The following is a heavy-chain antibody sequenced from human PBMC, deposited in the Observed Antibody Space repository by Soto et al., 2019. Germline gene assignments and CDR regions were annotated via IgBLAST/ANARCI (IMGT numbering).Heavy chain of an antibody. Sequence: PGGSLRLSCAASRFTFSSYAMHWVRQAPGKGLEWVAVISYDGSNKYYADSVKGRFTISRDNSKNTLYLQMNSLRAEDTAVYYCARDGPIAVAGTLDYWGQGTLVTVSS. V-gene: IGHV3-30-3*01. CDR3: ARDGPIAVAGTLDY. D-gene: IGHD6-19*01. CDR2: ISYDGSNK. CDR1: RFTFSSYA. J-gene: IGHJ4*02.